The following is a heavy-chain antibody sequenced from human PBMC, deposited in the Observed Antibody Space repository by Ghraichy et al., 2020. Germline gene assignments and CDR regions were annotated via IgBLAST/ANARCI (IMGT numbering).Heavy chain of an antibody. CDR3: ARAAEYDFWSGYPVFDP. V-gene: IGHV4-59*01. CDR2: IYYSGST. J-gene: IGHJ5*02. CDR1: GGSISSYY. D-gene: IGHD3-3*01. Sequence: SQTLSLTCTVSGGSISSYYWSWIRQPPGKGLEWIGYIYYSGSTNYNPSLKSRVTISVDTSKNQFSLKLSSVTAADTAVYYCARAAEYDFWSGYPVFDPWGQGTLVTVSS.